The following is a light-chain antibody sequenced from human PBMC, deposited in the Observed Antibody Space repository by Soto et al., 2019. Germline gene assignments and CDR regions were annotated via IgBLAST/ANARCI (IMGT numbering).Light chain of an antibody. CDR2: DAS. CDR3: QQYNNWPPWT. V-gene: IGKV3-15*01. CDR1: QSVSNN. Sequence: ILMTQSPATLSVSPGERATLSCRASQSVSNNLAWYQQKPGQAPRLLIYDASTRATGIPDRFSGSGSGTEFTLTISGLQSEDFAFYYCQQYNNWPPWTFGQGTKVEIK. J-gene: IGKJ1*01.